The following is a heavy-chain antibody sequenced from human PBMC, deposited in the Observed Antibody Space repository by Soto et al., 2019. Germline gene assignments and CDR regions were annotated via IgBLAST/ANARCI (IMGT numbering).Heavy chain of an antibody. CDR1: GFTISSYA. V-gene: IGHV3-23*01. D-gene: IGHD6-19*01. Sequence: VGSLRLSCTASGFTISSYAMSWVLQTPGKGLEWVSAISGSGGSTYYADSVKGRFTISRDNSKNTLYLQMNSLRAEDTAVYYCAKDRRIAVTRGAFDIWGQGTMVTGSS. J-gene: IGHJ3*02. CDR2: ISGSGGST. CDR3: AKDRRIAVTRGAFDI.